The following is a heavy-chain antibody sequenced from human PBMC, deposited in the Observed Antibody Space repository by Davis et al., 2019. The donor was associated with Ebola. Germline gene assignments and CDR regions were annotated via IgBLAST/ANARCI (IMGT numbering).Heavy chain of an antibody. V-gene: IGHV4-34*01. Sequence: SETLSLTCDVLGWSFGTYYWSWIRQPPGKGLEWIGEINRSGSTYYDPSLKSRVAISVDRSKNHFSLRLSSVTAADTAVYYCASDLGYYGFWNAPSFYYWGQGFPVTVSS. CDR2: INRSGST. J-gene: IGHJ4*02. D-gene: IGHD3-3*01. CDR3: ASDLGYYGFWNAPSFYY. CDR1: GWSFGTYY.